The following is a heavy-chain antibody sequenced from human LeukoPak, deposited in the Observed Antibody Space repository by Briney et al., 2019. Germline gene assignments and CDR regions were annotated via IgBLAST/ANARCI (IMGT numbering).Heavy chain of an antibody. CDR2: ISYDGSNK. D-gene: IGHD3-10*01. J-gene: IGHJ6*03. CDR1: GFTFSSYG. CDR3: ARGKITMVRGVIITPDYYYYMDV. V-gene: IGHV3-30*19. Sequence: GGSLRLSCAASGFTFSSYGMHWVRQAPGKGLEWVAVISYDGSNKYYADSVKGRFTISRDNSKNTLYLQMNSLRAEDTAVYYCARGKITMVRGVIITPDYYYYMDVWGKGTTVTVSS.